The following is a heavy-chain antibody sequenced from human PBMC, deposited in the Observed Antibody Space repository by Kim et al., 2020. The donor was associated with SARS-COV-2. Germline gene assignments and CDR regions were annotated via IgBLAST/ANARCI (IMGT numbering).Heavy chain of an antibody. CDR1: GGSISSSSYY. J-gene: IGHJ4*02. V-gene: IGHV4-39*01. Sequence: SETLSLTCTVSGGSISSSSYYWGWIRQPPGKGLEWIGSIYYSGSTYYNPSLKSRVTISVDTSKNQFSLKLSSVTAADTAVYYCHCIAVAGRGEFDYWGQGTLVTVSS. D-gene: IGHD6-19*01. CDR3: HCIAVAGRGEFDY. CDR2: IYYSGST.